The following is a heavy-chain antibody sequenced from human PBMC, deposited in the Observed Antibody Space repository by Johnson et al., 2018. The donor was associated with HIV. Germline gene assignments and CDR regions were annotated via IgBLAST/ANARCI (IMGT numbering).Heavy chain of an antibody. CDR2: ISYDGSNK. D-gene: IGHD5-24*01. V-gene: IGHV3-30-3*01. CDR1: GFTFSSYA. J-gene: IGHJ3*02. CDR3: ARGQGRWLQLYHAFDI. Sequence: QVQLVESGGGVVQPGRSLRLSCAASGFTFSSYAMHWVRQAPGKGLEWVAVISYDGSNKYYADSVKGRFTISRDNSKNTLYVQMRRLRAEDTAVYYCARGQGRWLQLYHAFDIWGPGTVVTVSS.